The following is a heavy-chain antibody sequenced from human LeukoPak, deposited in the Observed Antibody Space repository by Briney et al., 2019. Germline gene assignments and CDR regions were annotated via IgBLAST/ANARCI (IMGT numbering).Heavy chain of an antibody. V-gene: IGHV3-30*03. Sequence: PGKSLRLSCAASGFTFSSYGMHWVRQAPGKGLEWVAVISYDGSNKYYIDSVKGRFTISRDNSKNTLYLQMNSLRAEDTAVYYCAMVRGVIFDYWGQGTLVTVSS. J-gene: IGHJ4*02. CDR1: GFTFSSYG. CDR3: AMVRGVIFDY. D-gene: IGHD3-10*01. CDR2: ISYDGSNK.